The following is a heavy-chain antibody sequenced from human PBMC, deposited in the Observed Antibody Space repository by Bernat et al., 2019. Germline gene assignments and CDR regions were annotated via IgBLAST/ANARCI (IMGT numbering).Heavy chain of an antibody. Sequence: QVQLVGSGGGVVLPGRSLTLSCATSGFTFSNYGIHWVRQAPGKGLEWVAFTSYDGNYKYYADAVKGRITISRETSNNTVILQMNSLRGEDTAVYFCARDRTVGATAQDFWGQGTLVTISS. CDR2: TSYDGNYK. J-gene: IGHJ4*02. CDR3: ARDRTVGATAQDF. V-gene: IGHV3-30*03. CDR1: GFTFSNYG. D-gene: IGHD1-26*01.